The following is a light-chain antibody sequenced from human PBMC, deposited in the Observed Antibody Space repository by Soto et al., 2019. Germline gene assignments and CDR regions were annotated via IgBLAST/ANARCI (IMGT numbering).Light chain of an antibody. CDR2: GAS. CDR1: QSVSSN. Sequence: EIVMTQSPATLSVSPGERATLSCRASQSVSSNLAWYQQKPGQAPRLLFYGASTRATGIPARFSGSGSGTEFNLTISRLQSEDFAVYYCQQYNNWPHTFGGGTKVEIK. J-gene: IGKJ4*01. V-gene: IGKV3-15*01. CDR3: QQYNNWPHT.